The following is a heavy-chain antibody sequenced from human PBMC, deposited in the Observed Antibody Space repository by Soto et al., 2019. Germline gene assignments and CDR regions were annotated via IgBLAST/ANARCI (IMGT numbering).Heavy chain of an antibody. CDR3: ARGFPLWFDT. Sequence: QVQLVQSGAEKKKPGASVKVSCKASGYTFTSYAIHWVRQAPGQRLEWMGWINAGNGNTKYSQKFQGRVTLTRDTSASTAYMELSSLRSEDTAVYCCARGFPLWFDTWGQGTLVTVSS. D-gene: IGHD3-3*01. CDR2: INAGNGNT. CDR1: GYTFTSYA. J-gene: IGHJ5*02. V-gene: IGHV1-3*05.